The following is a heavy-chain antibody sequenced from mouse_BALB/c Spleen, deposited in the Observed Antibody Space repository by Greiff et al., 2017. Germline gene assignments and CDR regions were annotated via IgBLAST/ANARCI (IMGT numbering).Heavy chain of an antibody. CDR3: ASTGTEKGFAY. V-gene: IGHV1S132*01. J-gene: IGHJ3*01. CDR1: GYTFTSYW. Sequence: VQLQQSGAELVKPGASVKLSCKTSGYTFTSYWIQWVKQRPGQGLGWIGEIFPGTGTTYYNEKFKGKATLTIDTSSSTAYMQLSSLTSEDSAVYFCASTGTEKGFAYWGQGTLVTVSA. D-gene: IGHD4-1*01. CDR2: IFPGTGTT.